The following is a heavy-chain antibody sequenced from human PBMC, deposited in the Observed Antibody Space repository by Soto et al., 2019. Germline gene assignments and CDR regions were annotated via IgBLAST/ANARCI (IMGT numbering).Heavy chain of an antibody. Sequence: QVQLVQSGAEVKKPGSSVKGSCKASGGTVSSYAISWVRQAPGQGLEWMGGSIPIFGTTKYAQKFQGKVTITGDKPPSTAYMELNSLRSETTAVYYCARSRNGYNYARHYWGQGTLVTVSS. CDR3: ARSRNGYNYARHY. D-gene: IGHD5-18*01. J-gene: IGHJ4*02. V-gene: IGHV1-69*06. CDR1: GGTVSSYA. CDR2: SIPIFGTT.